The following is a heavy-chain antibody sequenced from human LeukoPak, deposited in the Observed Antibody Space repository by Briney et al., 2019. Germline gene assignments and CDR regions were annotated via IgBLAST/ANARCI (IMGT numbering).Heavy chain of an antibody. J-gene: IGHJ6*04. CDR1: GFTFSSYA. Sequence: PGGSLRLSCAASGFTFSSYAMSWVRQAPGKGLEWVSAISGSGGSTYYADSVKGRFTISRDNSKNTLYLQMNSLRAEDTAVYYCAKDGSVRGYCSSTSCPRARSAYGMDVWGKGTTVTVSS. D-gene: IGHD2-2*01. V-gene: IGHV3-23*01. CDR3: AKDGSVRGYCSSTSCPRARSAYGMDV. CDR2: ISGSGGST.